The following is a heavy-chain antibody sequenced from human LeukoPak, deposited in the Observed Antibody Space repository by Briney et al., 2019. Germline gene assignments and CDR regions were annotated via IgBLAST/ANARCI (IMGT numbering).Heavy chain of an antibody. CDR3: ARDSTWGYPGY. D-gene: IGHD2/OR15-2a*01. CDR1: GGSFSGYY. CDR2: INHSGST. V-gene: IGHV4-34*01. J-gene: IGHJ4*02. Sequence: PSETLSLTCAVYGGSFSGYYWSWIRQPPGKGLEWIGEINHSGSTNYNPSLKSRVTISVDTSKNQFSLKLSSVTAADTAVYYCARDSTWGYPGYWGQGTLVTVSS.